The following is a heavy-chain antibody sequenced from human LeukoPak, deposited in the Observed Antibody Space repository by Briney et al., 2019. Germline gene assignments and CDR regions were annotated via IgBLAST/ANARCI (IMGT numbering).Heavy chain of an antibody. CDR1: GFTFGDYA. J-gene: IGHJ4*02. Sequence: PGGSLRLSCTTSGFTFGDYAMSWVRQAPGKGLEWVGLIRSKAYGGTIEYAASVRGRFTISRDDSRNIAYLQMNSLRTEDTAVYYCTRRYSGYDYYFDYWGQGTLVTVSS. V-gene: IGHV3-49*04. CDR2: IRSKAYGGTI. D-gene: IGHD5-12*01. CDR3: TRRYSGYDYYFDY.